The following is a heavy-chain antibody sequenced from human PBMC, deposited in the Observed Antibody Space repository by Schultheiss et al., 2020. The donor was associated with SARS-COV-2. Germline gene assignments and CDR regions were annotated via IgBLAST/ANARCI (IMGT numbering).Heavy chain of an antibody. CDR3: ARLLWFGELSGYYYGMDV. J-gene: IGHJ6*02. CDR2: IHYSGSI. Sequence: SQTLSLTCTVTGGSISSGGYYWSWIRQYQGKGLEWIGYIHYSGSIYYNPSLKSRVTISVDTSKNQFSLKLSSVTAADTAVYYCARLLWFGELSGYYYGMDVWGQGTTVTVSS. V-gene: IGHV4-31*03. D-gene: IGHD3-10*01. CDR1: GGSISSGGYY.